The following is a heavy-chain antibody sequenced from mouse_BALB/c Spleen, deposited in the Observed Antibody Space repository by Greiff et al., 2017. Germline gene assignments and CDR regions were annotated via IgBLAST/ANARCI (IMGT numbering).Heavy chain of an antibody. J-gene: IGHJ2*01. D-gene: IGHD2-1*01. CDR3: TNGNYVY. CDR1: GYTFTSYW. Sequence: QVQLQQSGAELVKPGASVKMSCKASGYTFTSYWMHWVKQRPGQGLEWIGVIDPSDSYTSYNQKFKGKATLTVDTSSSTAYMQLSSLTSEDSAVYYCTNGNYVYWGQGTTLTVSS. V-gene: IGHV1S127*01. CDR2: IDPSDSYT.